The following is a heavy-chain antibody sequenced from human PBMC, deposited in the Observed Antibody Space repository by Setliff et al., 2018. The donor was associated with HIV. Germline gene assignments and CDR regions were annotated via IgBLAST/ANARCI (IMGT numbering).Heavy chain of an antibody. Sequence: GGSLRLSCAASGFTFSSYAMSWVRQAPGKGLEWVSAISGSGGSTYYADSVKGRFTISRDNSKNTLYLQMDSLRPEDTAIYYCVREATPRHSSGWVYFDYWGQGMMVTVSS. D-gene: IGHD6-19*01. J-gene: IGHJ4*02. CDR1: GFTFSSYA. CDR3: VREATPRHSSGWVYFDY. CDR2: ISGSGGST. V-gene: IGHV3-23*01.